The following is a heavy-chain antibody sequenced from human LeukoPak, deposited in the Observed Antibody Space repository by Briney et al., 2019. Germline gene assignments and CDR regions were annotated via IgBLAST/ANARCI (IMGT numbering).Heavy chain of an antibody. CDR1: GFTFSSYW. J-gene: IGHJ5*02. Sequence: PGGSLRLSCAASGFTFSSYWMSWVRQAPGKGLEWVANIKQDGSEKYYVDSVKGRFTISRDNAKNSLCLQMNSLRAEDTAVYYCASKAPYSGSWYGFDPWGQGTLVTVSS. V-gene: IGHV3-7*03. CDR2: IKQDGSEK. CDR3: ASKAPYSGSWYGFDP. D-gene: IGHD6-13*01.